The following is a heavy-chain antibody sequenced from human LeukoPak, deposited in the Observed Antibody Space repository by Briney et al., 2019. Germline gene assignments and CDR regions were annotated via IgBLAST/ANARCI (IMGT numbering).Heavy chain of an antibody. J-gene: IGHJ4*02. CDR1: GFTFSSYG. CDR2: IWYDGSNK. D-gene: IGHD1-26*01. Sequence: PGGSLRLSCAESGFTFSSYGMHWVRQAPGKGLEWVAVIWYDGSNKYYADSVKGRFTISRDNSKNTLYLQMNSLRAEDTAVYYCAKGSLVGATTPFDYWGQGTLVTVSS. V-gene: IGHV3-33*06. CDR3: AKGSLVGATTPFDY.